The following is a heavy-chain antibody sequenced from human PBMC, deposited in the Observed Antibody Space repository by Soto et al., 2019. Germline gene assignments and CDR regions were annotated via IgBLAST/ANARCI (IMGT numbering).Heavy chain of an antibody. CDR2: ISYDGSNK. Sequence: PGGSLRLSCAASGFTFSSYAMHWVRQAPGKGLEWVAVISYDGSNKYYADSVKGRFTISRDNSKNTLYLQMNSLRAEDTAVYYCARDDVDCSSTSCLDYWGQGTLVTVSS. V-gene: IGHV3-30-3*01. J-gene: IGHJ4*02. D-gene: IGHD2-2*01. CDR3: ARDDVDCSSTSCLDY. CDR1: GFTFSSYA.